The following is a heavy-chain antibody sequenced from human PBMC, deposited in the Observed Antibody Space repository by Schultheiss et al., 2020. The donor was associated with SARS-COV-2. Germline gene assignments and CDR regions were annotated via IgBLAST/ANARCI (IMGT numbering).Heavy chain of an antibody. V-gene: IGHV3-21*01. Sequence: GGSLRLSCAASGFTFSSYAMHWVRQAPGKGLEWVSSISSSSSYIYYADSVKGRFTISRDNSKNTLYLQMNSLRAEDTAVYYCARDSEAVAAASLLYYFDYWGQGTLVTVSS. CDR3: ARDSEAVAAASLLYYFDY. CDR2: ISSSSSYI. D-gene: IGHD6-19*01. J-gene: IGHJ4*02. CDR1: GFTFSSYA.